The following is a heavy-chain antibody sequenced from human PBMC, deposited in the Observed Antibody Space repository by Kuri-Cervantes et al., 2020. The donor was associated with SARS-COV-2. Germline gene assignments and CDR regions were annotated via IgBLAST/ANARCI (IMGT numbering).Heavy chain of an antibody. D-gene: IGHD2-2*01. CDR3: IVVVPAAVDY. V-gene: IGHV3-20*04. Sequence: GESLKISCAASGFTFDDYGMSWVRQAPGKGLEWVSGINWNGGSTGYADSVKGRFTISRDNAKNSLYLQMNSLRAEDTAVYYCIVVVPAAVDYWGQGTLVTVSS. CDR2: INWNGGST. J-gene: IGHJ4*02. CDR1: GFTFDDYG.